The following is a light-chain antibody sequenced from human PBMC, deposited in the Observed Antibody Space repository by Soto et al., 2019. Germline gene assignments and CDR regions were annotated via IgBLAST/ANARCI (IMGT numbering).Light chain of an antibody. Sequence: EIVLRQSPGTLSLSPGESTTLSCRASQSVGRNFLAWYQQKPGRAPRLLIHGASNRATGIPDRFSGSGSETDFTLTISRLEAVYYCHQYATSPLTFGGGTKVEIK. V-gene: IGKV3-20*01. CDR3: HQYATSPLT. CDR2: GAS. CDR1: QSVGRNF. J-gene: IGKJ4*01.